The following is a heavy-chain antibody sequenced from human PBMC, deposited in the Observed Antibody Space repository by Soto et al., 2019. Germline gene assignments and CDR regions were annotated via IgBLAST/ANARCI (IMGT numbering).Heavy chain of an antibody. Sequence: QVQLVESGGGVVQPGRSLRLSCAASGFTFSSYGMHWVRQAPGKGLEWVAVIWYDGSNKYYADSVKGRFTISRDNSKNTLYLQMNSLRAEDTAVYYCARDGSGRRTRIAAAGTEDYWGQGTLVTVSS. CDR3: ARDGSGRRTRIAAAGTEDY. V-gene: IGHV3-33*01. D-gene: IGHD6-13*01. J-gene: IGHJ4*02. CDR1: GFTFSSYG. CDR2: IWYDGSNK.